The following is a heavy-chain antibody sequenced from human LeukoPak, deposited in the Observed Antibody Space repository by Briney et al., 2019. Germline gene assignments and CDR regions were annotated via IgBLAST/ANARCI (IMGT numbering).Heavy chain of an antibody. CDR3: AHLTTVIATFDY. V-gene: IGHV2-5*02. Sequence: ESGPTLVNPTQTLTLTCAFSGFSLNTGGVGVGWIRQPPGMALECLALIYWDDDKRYRPSLRSRLTITKDTSKNQVVLTMTNMDPVDTATYYCAHLTTVIATFDYWGQGTLVTVSS. CDR1: GFSLNTGGVG. J-gene: IGHJ4*02. CDR2: IYWDDDK. D-gene: IGHD4-17*01.